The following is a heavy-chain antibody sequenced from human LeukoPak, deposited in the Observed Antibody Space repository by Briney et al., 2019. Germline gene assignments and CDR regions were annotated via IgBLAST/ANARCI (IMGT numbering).Heavy chain of an antibody. CDR2: MSAAGGST. J-gene: IGHJ4*02. Sequence: GGSLRLSCAASGFSVSSNAMSWVRQAPGKAPDWVSGMSAAGGSTYYADSVKGRFTISRDNSKNTLYLQMNSLRAEDTAVYYCAKWGTGIPLDYWGQGTLVTVS. D-gene: IGHD3-16*01. V-gene: IGHV3-23*01. CDR3: AKWGTGIPLDY. CDR1: GFSVSSNA.